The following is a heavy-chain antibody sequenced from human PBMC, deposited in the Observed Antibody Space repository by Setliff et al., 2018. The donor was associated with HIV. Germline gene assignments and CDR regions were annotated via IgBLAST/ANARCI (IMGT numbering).Heavy chain of an antibody. V-gene: IGHV1-3*04. CDR1: GYTFTSHT. D-gene: IGHD3-16*02. CDR2: INTGNGNT. Sequence: ASVKVSCKASGYTFTSHTIHWVRQAPGQGLEWMGWINTGNGNTKYSQKFQDRVTITRDTSASTGYMEVNSLRPEDTAVYYCARDRIPKRGYTYREPDFDSWGQGTLVT. J-gene: IGHJ4*02. CDR3: ARDRIPKRGYTYREPDFDS.